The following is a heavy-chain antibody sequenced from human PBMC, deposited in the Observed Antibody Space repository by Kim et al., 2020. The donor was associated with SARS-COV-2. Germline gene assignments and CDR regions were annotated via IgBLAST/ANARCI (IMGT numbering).Heavy chain of an antibody. J-gene: IGHJ3*02. Sequence: GGSLRLSCAASGFTVSSNYMSWVRQAPGKGLEWVSVIYSGGSTYYADSVKGRFTISRDNSKNTLYLQMNSLRAEDTAVYYCASDFYDSSGYTPWGVFDIWGQGTMVTVSS. V-gene: IGHV3-53*01. CDR3: ASDFYDSSGYTPWGVFDI. CDR2: IYSGGST. D-gene: IGHD3-22*01. CDR1: GFTVSSNY.